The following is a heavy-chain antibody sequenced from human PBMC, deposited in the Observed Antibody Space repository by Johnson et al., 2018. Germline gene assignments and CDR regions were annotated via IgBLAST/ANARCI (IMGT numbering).Heavy chain of an antibody. CDR2: IWYDGSRK. CDR3: TRDSAGALDS. CDR1: GFTFSRFG. Sequence: QVQLVESGGGVVQAGRSLRLSCAASGFTFSRFGMHWVRQAPGKGLEWVAVIWYDGSRKYYVDSVRGRFTFSRDNSKNTVNLQMNSLRAGDTGVYYCTRDSAGALDSWGQGTMVTVSS. J-gene: IGHJ3*02. V-gene: IGHV3-33*01. D-gene: IGHD6-13*01.